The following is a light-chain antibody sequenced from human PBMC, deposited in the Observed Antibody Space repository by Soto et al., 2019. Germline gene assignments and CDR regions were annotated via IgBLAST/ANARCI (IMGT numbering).Light chain of an antibody. CDR3: QQYNNWPPIT. V-gene: IGKV3-15*01. CDR1: QSVSSN. Sequence: EIVLTQSQDTLSVSPGERATLSCLASQSVSSNLAWYQQKPGQAPGLLIYGASTRATGIPARFSGSGSGTEFTLTISSLQSEDFAVYYCQQYNNWPPITFGQGTRLEIK. J-gene: IGKJ5*01. CDR2: GAS.